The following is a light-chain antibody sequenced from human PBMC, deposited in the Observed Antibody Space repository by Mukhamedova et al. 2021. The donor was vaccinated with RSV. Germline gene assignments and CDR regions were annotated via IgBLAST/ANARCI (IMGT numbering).Light chain of an antibody. V-gene: IGLV6-57*01. CDR2: EDN. CDR1: SGSIASNY. CDR3: QSYDSSNRV. J-gene: IGLJ2*01. Sequence: SSGSIASNYVQWYQQRPGSSPTTVIYEDNQRPSGVPDRFSGPIDSSSNSASLTISGLKTEDEADYYCQSYDSSNRVFGGGTKLT.